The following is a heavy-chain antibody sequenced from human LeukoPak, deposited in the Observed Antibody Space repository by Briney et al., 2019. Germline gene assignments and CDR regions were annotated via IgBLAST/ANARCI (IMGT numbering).Heavy chain of an antibody. J-gene: IGHJ4*02. V-gene: IGHV4-39*07. CDR3: ARGTFWSVYYHDY. D-gene: IGHD3-3*01. Sequence: SETLSLTCTVSGGSISSSSYYWGWIRQPPGKGLEWIGSIYYSGSTYYNPSLKSRVTISVDTSKNQFSLKLSSVTAADTAVYYCARGTFWSVYYHDYWGQGTLVTVSS. CDR1: GGSISSSSYY. CDR2: IYYSGST.